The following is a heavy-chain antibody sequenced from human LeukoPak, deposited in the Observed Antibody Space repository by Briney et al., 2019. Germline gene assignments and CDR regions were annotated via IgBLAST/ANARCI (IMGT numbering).Heavy chain of an antibody. CDR2: IYYSGST. D-gene: IGHD2-2*01. J-gene: IGHJ5*02. CDR1: GGSVSSGSYY. V-gene: IGHV4-61*01. CDR3: ARALSDIVVVPAARNWFDP. Sequence: SETLSLTCTVSGGSVSSGSYYWSWIRQPPGKGLEWIVYIYYSGSTNYNPSLKSRVTISVDTSKNQFSLKLSSVTAADTAAYYRARALSDIVVVPAARNWFDPWGQGTLVTVSS.